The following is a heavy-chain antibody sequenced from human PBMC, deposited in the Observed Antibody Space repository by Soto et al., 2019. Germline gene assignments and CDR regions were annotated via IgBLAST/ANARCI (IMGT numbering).Heavy chain of an antibody. V-gene: IGHV1-46*01. CDR1: GYTFTSCY. D-gene: IGHD3-22*01. CDR3: ARDNYDSSGPYAFDS. CDR2: INPSGGST. J-gene: IGHJ3*02. Sequence: ASVKVACKASGYTFTSCYMHWVRQAPGQGLEWMGIINPSGGSTSYAQKFQGRVTMTRDTSTSTVYMELSSLRSEDTAVYYCARDNYDSSGPYAFDSCGQGTMVTVSS.